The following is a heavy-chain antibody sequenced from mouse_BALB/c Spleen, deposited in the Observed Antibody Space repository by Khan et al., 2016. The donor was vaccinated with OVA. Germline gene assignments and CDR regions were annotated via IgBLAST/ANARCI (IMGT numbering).Heavy chain of an antibody. CDR3: ERCQYGNFDAMDY. Sequence: EVQLQESGPGLVKPSQSLSLTCTVTGYSITSDYACNWIRQFPGNKLEWMGYISYSGSTSYNPFLKSRISITRDTSKNQFFLQLNSVTTEDTATYYCERCQYGNFDAMDYWGQGTSVTVSS. V-gene: IGHV3-2*02. D-gene: IGHD2-10*02. J-gene: IGHJ4*01. CDR2: ISYSGST. CDR1: GYSITSDYA.